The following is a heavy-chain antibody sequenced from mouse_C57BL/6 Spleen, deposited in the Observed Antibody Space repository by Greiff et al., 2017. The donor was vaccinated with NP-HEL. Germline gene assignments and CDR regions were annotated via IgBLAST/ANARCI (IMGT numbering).Heavy chain of an antibody. CDR1: GFTFSDYG. CDR2: ISSGSSTI. CDR3: ARDYGSSYGDWFAY. D-gene: IGHD1-1*01. J-gene: IGHJ3*01. Sequence: EVKLVESGGGLVKPGGSLKLSCAASGFTFSDYGMHWVRQAPEKGLEWVAYISSGSSTIYYADTVKGRFTISRDNAKNTLFLQMTSLRSEDTAMYYCARDYGSSYGDWFAYWGQGTLVTVSA. V-gene: IGHV5-17*01.